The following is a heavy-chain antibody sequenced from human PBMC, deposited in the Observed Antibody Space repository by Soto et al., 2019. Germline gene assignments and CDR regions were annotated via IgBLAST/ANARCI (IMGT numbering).Heavy chain of an antibody. Sequence: GASVNVSCKASGGTFSSYAISWVRQAPGQGLEWMGGIIPIFGTANYAQKFQGRVTITADESTSTAYMELSSLRSEDTAVYYCARAGAYSSSWYWFDPWGQGTLVTVSS. CDR2: IIPIFGTA. CDR3: ARAGAYSSSWYWFDP. V-gene: IGHV1-69*13. J-gene: IGHJ5*02. CDR1: GGTFSSYA. D-gene: IGHD6-13*01.